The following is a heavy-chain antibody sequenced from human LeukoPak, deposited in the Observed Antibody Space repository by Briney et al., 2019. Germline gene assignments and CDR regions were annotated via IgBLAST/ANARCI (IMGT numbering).Heavy chain of an antibody. D-gene: IGHD3-22*01. CDR1: GGSISSSSYY. Sequence: SETLSLTCTVSGGSISSSSYYWGWVRQPRGMGLEWIGSSYYSGSTYYNPSLKSRVTISVDTSKNQFSLKLSSVTAADTAVYYCARTTTTSGYYGDAFDIWGQGTMVTVSS. CDR2: SYYSGST. J-gene: IGHJ3*02. CDR3: ARTTTTSGYYGDAFDI. V-gene: IGHV4-39*01.